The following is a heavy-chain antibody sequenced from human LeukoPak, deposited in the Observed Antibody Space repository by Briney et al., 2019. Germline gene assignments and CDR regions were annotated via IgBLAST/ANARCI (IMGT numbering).Heavy chain of an antibody. J-gene: IGHJ6*03. V-gene: IGHV1-18*01. Sequence: ASVKVSCKASGYTFTSYGISWVRQAPGQGLEWMGWISAYNGNTNYAQKLQGRVTMTTDTSTSTAYMELRSLRSDDTAVYYCARGGYSSGWYIDYYYMDVWGKGTTVTVSS. CDR1: GYTFTSYG. CDR2: ISAYNGNT. D-gene: IGHD6-19*01. CDR3: ARGGYSSGWYIDYYYMDV.